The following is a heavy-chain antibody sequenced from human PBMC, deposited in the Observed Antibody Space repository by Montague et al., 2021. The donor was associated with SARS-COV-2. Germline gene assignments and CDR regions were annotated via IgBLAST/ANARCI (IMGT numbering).Heavy chain of an antibody. Sequence: TLSLTCTVSGASISTVIYYWSWIRQPAGKGRNWFGRIRPTGPPASTISLESRVFMSVDTSTNQFSLSLTSVTAADTAVYFCVRFGSGTLEFDLWGQGTLVTVSS. CDR2: IRPTGPP. D-gene: IGHD1-26*01. CDR3: VRFGSGTLEFDL. V-gene: IGHV4-61*02. J-gene: IGHJ4*02. CDR1: GASISTVIYY.